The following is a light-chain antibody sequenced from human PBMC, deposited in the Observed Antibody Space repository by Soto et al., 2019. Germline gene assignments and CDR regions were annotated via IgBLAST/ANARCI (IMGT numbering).Light chain of an antibody. V-gene: IGLV2-14*01. CDR3: SSYKRTSRVYV. J-gene: IGLJ1*01. Sequence: QSARTQPASVSGSPGQSITTSCTGTSSDVGDYEYVSWYQQHPGKGPKLMIYEVSNRTSGVSNRFSGSKSGNTASLTISGLQAEDETEYFCSSYKRTSRVYVFGTGTKVTVL. CDR2: EVS. CDR1: SSDVGDYEY.